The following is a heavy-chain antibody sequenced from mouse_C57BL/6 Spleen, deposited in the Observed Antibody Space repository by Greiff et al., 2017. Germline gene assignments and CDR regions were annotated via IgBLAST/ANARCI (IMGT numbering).Heavy chain of an antibody. CDR1: GYTFTSYW. CDR3: ARSSSSGYVRPWFAY. CDR2: INPSNGGT. D-gene: IGHD3-2*02. Sequence: VQLQQPGTELVKPGASVKLSCKASGYTFTSYWMHWVKQRPGQGLEWIGNINPSNGGTNYNEKFKSKATLTVDKSSSTAYMQLSSLTSEDSAVYYCARSSSSGYVRPWFAYWGQGTLVTVSA. V-gene: IGHV1-53*01. J-gene: IGHJ3*01.